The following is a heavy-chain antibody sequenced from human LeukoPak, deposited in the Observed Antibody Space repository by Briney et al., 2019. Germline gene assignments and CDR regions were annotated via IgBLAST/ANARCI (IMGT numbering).Heavy chain of an antibody. V-gene: IGHV3-23*01. CDR2: ISGSDGST. CDR1: GFTFSTYA. J-gene: IGHJ4*02. D-gene: IGHD3-10*01. CDR3: AKGESHPKYYFDY. Sequence: PGGSLRLSCAASGFTFSTYAMGWVRQAPGKGLEWVSSISGSDGSTYYADSVKGRFTISRDNSKNTLYLQMNSLRAEDTAVYYCAKGESHPKYYFDYWGQGTLVTVSS.